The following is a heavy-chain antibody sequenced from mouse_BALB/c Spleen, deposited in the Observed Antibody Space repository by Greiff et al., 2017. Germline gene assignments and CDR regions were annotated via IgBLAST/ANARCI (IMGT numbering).Heavy chain of an antibody. D-gene: IGHD1-1*02. Sequence: VQLQQPGAELVRPGASVKLSCKASGYTFTSYWINWVKQRPGQGLEWIGNIYPSDSYTNYNQKFKDKATLTVDKSSSTAYMQLSSPTSEDSAVYYCTRSGWDYWGQGTTLTVSS. CDR3: TRSGWDY. J-gene: IGHJ2*01. V-gene: IGHV1-69*02. CDR2: IYPSDSYT. CDR1: GYTFTSYW.